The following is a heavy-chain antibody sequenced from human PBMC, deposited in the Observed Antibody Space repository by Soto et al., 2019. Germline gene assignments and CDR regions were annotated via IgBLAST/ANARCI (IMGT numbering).Heavy chain of an antibody. CDR3: ARDSRKEYTSYWLDY. J-gene: IGHJ4*02. CDR2: ISYDGSNK. D-gene: IGHD6-6*01. Sequence: QVQLVGSGGGVVQPGRSLRLSCAASGFTFSSYGMHWVRQAPGKGLEWLAVISYDGSNKYYADSVKGRFTISRDNSKSTLYLQVNSLRAEDTAVYFCARDSRKEYTSYWLDYWGQGTLVTVSS. V-gene: IGHV3-30*03. CDR1: GFTFSSYG.